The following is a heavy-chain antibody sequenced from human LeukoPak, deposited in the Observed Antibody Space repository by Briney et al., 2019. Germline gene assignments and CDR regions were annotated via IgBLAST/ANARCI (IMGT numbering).Heavy chain of an antibody. CDR2: ISGSGGST. V-gene: IGHV3-23*01. CDR3: ARRGYYYDSSGYYYFDY. J-gene: IGHJ4*02. CDR1: GFTFSSYA. Sequence: GGSLRLSCAASGFTFSSYAMSWVRQAPGKGLEWVSAISGSGGSTYYADSVKGRFTISRDNSKNTLYLQMNSLRAEDTAVYYCARRGYYYDSSGYYYFDYWGQGTLVTVSS. D-gene: IGHD3-22*01.